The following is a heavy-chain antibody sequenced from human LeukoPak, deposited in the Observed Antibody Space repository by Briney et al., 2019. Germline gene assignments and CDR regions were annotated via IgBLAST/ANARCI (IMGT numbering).Heavy chain of an antibody. CDR2: IYSSGSI. CDR1: GGSISSYY. CDR3: TRGPSSSGSYYFDY. D-gene: IGHD1-26*01. J-gene: IGHJ4*02. Sequence: PSETLSLTCTVSGGSISSYYWSWVRQPAGKGLEWIGRIYSSGSIIYNPSLKSRVTMSVDTSKNQFSLKLSSVTAADTAVYYCTRGPSSSGSYYFDYWGQGILVTVSS. V-gene: IGHV4-4*07.